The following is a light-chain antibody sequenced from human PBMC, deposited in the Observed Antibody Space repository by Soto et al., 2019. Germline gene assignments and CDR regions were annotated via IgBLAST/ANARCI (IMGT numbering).Light chain of an antibody. CDR2: EVA. CDR1: SSDLGGYNY. CDR3: SSYTDINIVV. J-gene: IGLJ2*01. V-gene: IGLV2-14*01. Sequence: ALTQPASVSGSPGQSITISCTGTSSDLGGYNYVSWYQQHPDKAPKLIIYEVANRPSGVSTRFSGSKSGNTASLTISGLQADDEAYYYCSSYTDINIVVFGGGTQLTVL.